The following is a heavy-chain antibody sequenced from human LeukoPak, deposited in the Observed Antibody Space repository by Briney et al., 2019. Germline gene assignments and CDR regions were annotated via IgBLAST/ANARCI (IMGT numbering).Heavy chain of an antibody. CDR3: AKDKPSDYFAYYFDY. J-gene: IGHJ4*02. V-gene: IGHV3-23*01. D-gene: IGHD3-22*01. CDR2: ISGSGGST. CDR1: GFTFSSYA. Sequence: SGGSLRVSCAASGFTFSSYAMSWVRQAPGKGLEWVAVISGSGGSTYYADSVKGRFTISRDNSKNTLYLQMNSLRAEETAVYYCAKDKPSDYFAYYFDYWGQGTLVTVSS.